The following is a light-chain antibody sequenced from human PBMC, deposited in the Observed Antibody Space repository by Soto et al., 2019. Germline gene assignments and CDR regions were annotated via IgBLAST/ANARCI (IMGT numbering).Light chain of an antibody. Sequence: EIVLTQSPGTLSLSPGERATLSCRASQSVSVNSLAWYQQKGGQAPRLLIYAASNRATGVPPRFSGSGSGTDFTLTISSLESEDFAVYYCQQRSNWPPTFGGGTKVDIK. J-gene: IGKJ4*01. CDR2: AAS. CDR1: QSVSVNS. V-gene: IGKV3-11*01. CDR3: QQRSNWPPT.